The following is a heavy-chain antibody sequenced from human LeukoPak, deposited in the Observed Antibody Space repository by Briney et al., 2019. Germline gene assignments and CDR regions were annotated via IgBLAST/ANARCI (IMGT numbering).Heavy chain of an antibody. D-gene: IGHD5-12*01. Sequence: VASVKVSCKASGYTFTGYYMHWVRQAPGQGLEWMGWINPNSGGTNYAQKFQGRVTMTRDTSISTAYMELSRLRSDDTAVYYCARDGHSGYDARYYYYYMDVWGKGTTVTVSS. CDR1: GYTFTGYY. V-gene: IGHV1-2*02. CDR3: ARDGHSGYDARYYYYYMDV. J-gene: IGHJ6*03. CDR2: INPNSGGT.